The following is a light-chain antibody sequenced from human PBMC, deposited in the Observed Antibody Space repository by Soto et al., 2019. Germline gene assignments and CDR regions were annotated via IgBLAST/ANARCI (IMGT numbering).Light chain of an antibody. CDR3: SAWEDSLSGPV. Sequence: QAVVTQPPSASGAPGQRVTFSCSGSGSNIGSNTVNWYQQVPGAAPKLLIYFNDQRPSGVPDRFSGSKSGTSASLAISGLQPDDEADYSCSAWEDSLSGPVFGGGTKLTVL. J-gene: IGLJ3*02. CDR2: FND. V-gene: IGLV1-44*01. CDR1: GSNIGSNT.